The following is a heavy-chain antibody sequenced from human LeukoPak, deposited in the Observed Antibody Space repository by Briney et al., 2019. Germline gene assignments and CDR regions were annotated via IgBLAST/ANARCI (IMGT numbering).Heavy chain of an antibody. CDR3: AREPWYDSSGYYGYYFDY. CDR2: ISYDGSNK. J-gene: IGHJ4*02. Sequence: GRSLRLSCAASGFTFSSYAMHWVRQAPGKGLEWVAVISYDGSNKYYADSVKGRFTISRDNSKNTLYQQMNSLRAEDTAVYYCAREPWYDSSGYYGYYFDYWGQGTLVTVSS. CDR1: GFTFSSYA. D-gene: IGHD3-22*01. V-gene: IGHV3-30-3*01.